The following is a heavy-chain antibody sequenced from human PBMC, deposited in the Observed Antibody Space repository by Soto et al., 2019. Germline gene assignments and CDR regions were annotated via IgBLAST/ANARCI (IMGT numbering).Heavy chain of an antibody. J-gene: IGHJ3*01. D-gene: IGHD3-22*01. V-gene: IGHV4-59*01. CDR3: ARGDYHDNSGPFSDAFDV. CDR1: GGSISSYY. Sequence: SETLSLTCTVSGGSISSYYWSWIRQSPGKGLEWVAYISHTGTTDYNPSLKSRLTISLDTSKNQFSLKLTSVTAADTAVYYCARGDYHDNSGPFSDAFDVWGQGTMVTVSS. CDR2: ISHTGTT.